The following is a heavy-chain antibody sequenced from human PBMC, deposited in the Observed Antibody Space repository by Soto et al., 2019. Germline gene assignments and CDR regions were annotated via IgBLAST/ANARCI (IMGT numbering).Heavy chain of an antibody. CDR2: IYSSGNT. CDR3: ARGLSAATVVTCYFDY. CDR1: GDSISRSDYY. J-gene: IGHJ4*02. V-gene: IGHV4-31*03. D-gene: IGHD4-17*01. Sequence: QVHLQESGPGLVKPSQTLSLTCTDSGDSISRSDYYWSWIRQPPGKGLEWIGYIYSSGNTYYNPSLKRRLTISVVTSKNQFSLKLNSVTAADTALYYWARGLSAATVVTCYFDYWGQGTLVTVSS.